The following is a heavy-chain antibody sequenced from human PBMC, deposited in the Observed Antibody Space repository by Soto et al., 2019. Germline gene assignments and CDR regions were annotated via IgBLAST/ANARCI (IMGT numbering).Heavy chain of an antibody. J-gene: IGHJ5*02. CDR3: ARDIQVEALNWFAP. V-gene: IGHV1-3*01. CDR1: GYTFTSYA. D-gene: IGHD2-8*02. Sequence: QVQLVQSGAEVKKPGASVKVSCKASGYTFTSYAMHWVRQAPGQRLEWMGWLNARNVNTKYSQKLQGRVTITRDTSASTAYMELSSMRSDDTAVYYCARDIQVEALNWFAPWGQGTLVTVSS. CDR2: LNARNVNT.